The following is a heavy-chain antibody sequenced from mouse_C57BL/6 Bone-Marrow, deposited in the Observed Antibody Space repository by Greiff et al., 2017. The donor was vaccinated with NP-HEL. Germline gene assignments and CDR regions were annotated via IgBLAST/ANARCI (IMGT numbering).Heavy chain of an antibody. CDR1: GFTFTDYY. Sequence: EVHLVESGGGLVQPGGSLSLSCAASGFTFTDYYMSWVRQPPGKALEWLGFIRNKANGYTTEYSASVKGRFTISRDNSQSILYLQMNALRAEDSATYYCARGLSYWYFDVWGTGTTVTVSS. CDR2: IRNKANGYTT. J-gene: IGHJ1*03. V-gene: IGHV7-3*01. CDR3: ARGLSYWYFDV.